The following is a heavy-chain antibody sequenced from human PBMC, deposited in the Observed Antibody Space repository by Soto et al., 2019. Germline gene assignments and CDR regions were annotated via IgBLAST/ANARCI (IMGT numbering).Heavy chain of an antibody. CDR1: GFTFNNAW. CDR2: MKSKSEGETT. D-gene: IGHD3-22*01. CDR3: TAQFYFDASGYSFDL. J-gene: IGHJ4*02. Sequence: VGSLRLSCAASGFTFNNAWMGWVRQAPGQGLEWVGHMKSKSEGETTDYAAPVKGRFTISRDDSKNTVYLQMNSLTTEDTAVYYCTAQFYFDASGYSFDLWGQGTLVTVSS. V-gene: IGHV3-15*01.